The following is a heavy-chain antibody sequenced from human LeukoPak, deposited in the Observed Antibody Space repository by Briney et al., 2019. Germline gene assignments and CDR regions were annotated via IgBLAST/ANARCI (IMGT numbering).Heavy chain of an antibody. CDR3: ATKGPRRGYFDY. J-gene: IGHJ4*02. CDR2: IYYTGST. CDR1: GGSVSSDSYY. V-gene: IGHV4-61*01. Sequence: SETLSLTCTVSGGSVSSDSYYWSWIRQPPGKGLEWIGYIYYTGSTDYNPSLKSRVTISVDMSKNQFSLKLTSVTAADTAVYYCATKGPRRGYFDYWGQGTLVAVSS.